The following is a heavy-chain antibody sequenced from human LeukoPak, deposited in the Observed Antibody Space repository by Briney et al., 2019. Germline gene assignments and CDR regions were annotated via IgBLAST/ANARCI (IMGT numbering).Heavy chain of an antibody. CDR1: GGSISSYY. CDR2: IYTSGST. J-gene: IGHJ6*03. D-gene: IGHD2-15*01. V-gene: IGHV4-4*07. Sequence: SETLSLTCTVSGGSISSYYWSWIRQPAGKGLEWIGRIYTSGSTNYNPSLKSRVTMSVDTSKNQFSLKLSSVTAADTAVYYCAKGGLLHYYYYMDVWGKGTTVTISS. CDR3: AKGGLLHYYYYMDV.